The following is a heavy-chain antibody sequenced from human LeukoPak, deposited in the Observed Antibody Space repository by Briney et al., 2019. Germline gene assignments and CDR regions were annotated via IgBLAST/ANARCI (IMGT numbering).Heavy chain of an antibody. CDR1: GGTFSSYA. CDR3: ARRYCSSTSCYDAFDI. D-gene: IGHD2-2*01. Sequence: SVKVSCKASGGTFSSYAISWVRQAPGQGLEWMGGSIPIFDTANYAQKCQGRGTMTRDTSISTAYVELSRLRSDDTAVYYCARRYCSSTSCYDAFDIWGQGTMVTVSS. V-gene: IGHV1-69*05. J-gene: IGHJ3*02. CDR2: SIPIFDTA.